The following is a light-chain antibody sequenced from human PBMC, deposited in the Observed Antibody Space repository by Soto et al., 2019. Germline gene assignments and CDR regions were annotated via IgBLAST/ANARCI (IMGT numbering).Light chain of an antibody. V-gene: IGKV3-20*01. Sequence: EIVLTQSPGTLSLSPGERATLSCRASQSVSSNYLAWYRQKPGQAPRLLIYAASSRATGTPDRFSGSGSGTDFTLPISRLEPEDFAVYYCQQYGSSFTFGPGTKVDIK. CDR1: QSVSSNY. CDR3: QQYGSSFT. CDR2: AAS. J-gene: IGKJ3*01.